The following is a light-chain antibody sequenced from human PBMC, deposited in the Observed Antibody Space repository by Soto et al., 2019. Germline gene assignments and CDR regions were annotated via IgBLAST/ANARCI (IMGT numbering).Light chain of an antibody. CDR2: GTS. V-gene: IGKV3-20*01. J-gene: IGKJ3*01. Sequence: GLLPLALGACYSHYFRISHSLSTSYLAWYQQQPGRSPGLLISGTSNRATGIPDRYSGSGSGTDFTLTISRLAPEDFAIYYCQQYGTRPFTFGPGTKVDIK. CDR3: QQYGTRPFT. CDR1: HSLSTSY.